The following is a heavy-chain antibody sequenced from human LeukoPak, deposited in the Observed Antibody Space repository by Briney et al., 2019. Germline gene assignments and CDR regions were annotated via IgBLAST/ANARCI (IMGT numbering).Heavy chain of an antibody. CDR1: GYTFTSYD. CDR2: MNPNSGNT. Sequence: ASVKVSCKASGYTFTSYDINWVRQATGQGLEWMGWMNPNSGNTGYAQKFQGRVTITRNTSISTAYMELSSLRSEDTAVYYCAGAGYQLLYPYYYYYMDVWGKGTTVTVSS. J-gene: IGHJ6*03. V-gene: IGHV1-8*03. D-gene: IGHD2-2*02. CDR3: AGAGYQLLYPYYYYYMDV.